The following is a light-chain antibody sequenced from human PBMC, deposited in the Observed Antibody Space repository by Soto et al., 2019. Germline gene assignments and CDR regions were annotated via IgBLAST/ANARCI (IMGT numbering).Light chain of an antibody. CDR1: SSDVSGYNY. V-gene: IGLV2-14*01. CDR2: NVN. CDR3: SSFTSSTTYV. J-gene: IGLJ1*01. Sequence: QSVLTQPASVSGSPGQSITISCTGTSSDVSGYNYVSWYQQHPGEVPKLIIFNVNNRPSGVSNRFSGSKSGNTASLTISGLQAEDEADYYCSSFTSSTTYVFGTGTKVTVL.